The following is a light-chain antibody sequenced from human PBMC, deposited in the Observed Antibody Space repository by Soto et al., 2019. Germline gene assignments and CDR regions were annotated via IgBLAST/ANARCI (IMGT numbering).Light chain of an antibody. CDR1: QSVSSSY. V-gene: IGKV3-20*01. CDR3: QQYGSSST. J-gene: IGKJ5*01. CDR2: GES. Sequence: EIVLTQSPGTLSLSPGERATLSCRASQSVSSSYLACYQQKPVQAPRLLIYGESSRPTGIPDRFSGSGSGTDFTLTISRLEPEDFAVYYCQQYGSSSTFGQGTRLEIK.